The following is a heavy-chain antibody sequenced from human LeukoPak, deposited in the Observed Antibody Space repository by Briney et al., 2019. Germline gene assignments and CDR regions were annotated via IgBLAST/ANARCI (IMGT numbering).Heavy chain of an antibody. CDR1: GFNFRHYG. CDR3: ARGQEDGYNYNAFDV. J-gene: IGHJ3*01. Sequence: GGSVRLSCAASGFNFRHYGMQWVRQAPGKGLEWVAVISYVGNNKYYADYVKGRFTISRDNSKNTLYLQMNSLRPEDTAVYYCARGQEDGYNYNAFDVWGQGTMVTVSS. CDR2: ISYVGNNK. V-gene: IGHV3-30*03. D-gene: IGHD5-24*01.